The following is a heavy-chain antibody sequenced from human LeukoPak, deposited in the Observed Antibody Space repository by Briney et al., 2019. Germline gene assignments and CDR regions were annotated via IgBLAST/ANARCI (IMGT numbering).Heavy chain of an antibody. J-gene: IGHJ4*02. D-gene: IGHD3-22*01. Sequence: GSSVKVSCKASGGTFSSYAISWVRQAPGQGLEWMGRIIPIFGTANYAQKFQGRVTITTDESTSTAYMELSSLRSEVTAVYYCARAGYYDSSGYFDYWGQGTLVTVSS. V-gene: IGHV1-69*05. CDR1: GGTFSSYA. CDR3: ARAGYYDSSGYFDY. CDR2: IIPIFGTA.